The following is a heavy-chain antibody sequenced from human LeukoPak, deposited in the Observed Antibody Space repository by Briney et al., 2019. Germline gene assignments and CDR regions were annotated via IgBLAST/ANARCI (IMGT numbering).Heavy chain of an antibody. D-gene: IGHD6-6*01. J-gene: IGHJ4*02. Sequence: GGSLRLSRAASGFTFSSYSMNWVRQAPGKGLEWVSSISSSSSYIYYADSVKGRFTISRDNAKNSLYLQMNSLRAEDTAVYYCARGYSSSSPYFDYWGQGTLVTVSS. CDR2: ISSSSSYI. V-gene: IGHV3-21*01. CDR3: ARGYSSSSPYFDY. CDR1: GFTFSSYS.